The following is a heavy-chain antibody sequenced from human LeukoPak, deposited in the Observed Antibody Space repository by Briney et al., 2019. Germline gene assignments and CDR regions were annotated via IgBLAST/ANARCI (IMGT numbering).Heavy chain of an antibody. CDR3: ARLSSTLYYSMDV. V-gene: IGHV4-59*08. CDR1: GGSFSSYY. D-gene: IGHD6-6*01. J-gene: IGHJ6*02. Sequence: SETLSLTCAVSGGSFSSYYWTWIRQPPGKGLEWVGYIQNSAIYRAKIKSSPSLQSRVSLSIDTSKNQVSLTVNSVTAADTAVYYCARLSSTLYYSMDVWGPGTAVTVSS. CDR2: IQNSAIYRAKI.